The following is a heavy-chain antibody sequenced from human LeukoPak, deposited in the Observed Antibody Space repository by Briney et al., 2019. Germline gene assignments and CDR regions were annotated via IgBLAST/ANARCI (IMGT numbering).Heavy chain of an antibody. Sequence: SQTLSLTCAISGDTVSSNSAAWSWLRQSPSRGLEWLGRTYYRSKWYHDYAVSVRSRVSVNPDTSKNQFSLQLNSVTPEDTAVYYCARFLGIGSQRYYFDSWGRGTLVTVSS. CDR1: GDTVSSNSAA. J-gene: IGHJ4*02. D-gene: IGHD6-19*01. V-gene: IGHV6-1*01. CDR3: ARFLGIGSQRYYFDS. CDR2: TYYRSKWYH.